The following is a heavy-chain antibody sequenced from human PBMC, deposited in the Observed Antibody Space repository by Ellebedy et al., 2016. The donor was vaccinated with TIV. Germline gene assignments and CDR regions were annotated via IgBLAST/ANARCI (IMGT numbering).Heavy chain of an antibody. Sequence: GESLKISXPASRFTFSSYRMHWVRHAPGKGLEWVAVISYDGSNKYYADSVKGRFTISRDNSKNTLYLQMNSLRAEDTAVYYCARDRGAVPYGMDVWGQGTTVTVSS. J-gene: IGHJ6*02. CDR2: ISYDGSNK. CDR1: RFTFSSYR. D-gene: IGHD2-2*01. CDR3: ARDRGAVPYGMDV. V-gene: IGHV3-30*03.